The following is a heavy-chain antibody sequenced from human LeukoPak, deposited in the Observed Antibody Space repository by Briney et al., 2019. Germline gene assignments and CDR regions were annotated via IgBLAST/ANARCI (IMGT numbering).Heavy chain of an antibody. CDR3: ARDGGLRFLEWLLS. CDR2: ISSSSSYI. D-gene: IGHD3-3*01. V-gene: IGHV3-21*01. Sequence: GGSLRLSCAASGFTFSSYSMNWVRQAPGKGLEWVSSISSSSSYIYYADSVKGRFTISRDNARNSLYLQMNSLRAEDTAVYYCARDGGLRFLEWLLSWGQGTLVTVSS. CDR1: GFTFSSYS. J-gene: IGHJ5*02.